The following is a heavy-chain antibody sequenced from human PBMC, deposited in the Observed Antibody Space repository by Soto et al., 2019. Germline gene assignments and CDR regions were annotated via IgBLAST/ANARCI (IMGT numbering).Heavy chain of an antibody. CDR3: AKEPRTVAGPYNWFDP. J-gene: IGHJ5*02. CDR2: ISGSGGST. D-gene: IGHD6-19*01. V-gene: IGHV3-23*01. CDR1: GFTFSSYA. Sequence: EVQLLESGGGLVQPGGSLRLSCAASGFTFSSYAMSWVRQAPGKGLEWVSTISGSGGSTYYADSLKGRFTISRDNSKNTLYLQMNSLRAEDTAVYYCAKEPRTVAGPYNWFDPWGQETLVTVSS.